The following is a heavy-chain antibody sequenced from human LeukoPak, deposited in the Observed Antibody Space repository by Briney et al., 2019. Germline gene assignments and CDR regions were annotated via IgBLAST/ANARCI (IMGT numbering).Heavy chain of an antibody. V-gene: IGHV3-23*01. D-gene: IGHD3-10*01. J-gene: IGHJ5*02. CDR2: ISGSGGST. CDR3: AKHRGAGQPDLIGGVRGFDP. Sequence: PGGSLRLSCAASGFTFSSYAMSWVRQAPGKGLEWVSAISGSGGSTYYADSVKGRFTISRDNSKNTLYLQMNSLRAEDTAVYYCAKHRGAGQPDLIGGVRGFDPWGQGTLVTVSS. CDR1: GFTFSSYA.